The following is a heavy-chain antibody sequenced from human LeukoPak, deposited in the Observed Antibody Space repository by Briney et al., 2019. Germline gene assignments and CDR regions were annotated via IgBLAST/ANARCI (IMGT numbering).Heavy chain of an antibody. D-gene: IGHD5-18*01. CDR1: GESFSGYY. J-gene: IGHJ4*02. CDR3: ARRGYSWGH. V-gene: IGHV4-34*01. Sequence: SETLSLTCAVYGESFSGYYWSWIRQSPGKGLEWIGEISNSGSTNYNPSLKSRVTILVDPSKNQFSLNLSSVTAADTAVYYCARRGYSWGHWGQGTLVTVSS. CDR2: ISNSGST.